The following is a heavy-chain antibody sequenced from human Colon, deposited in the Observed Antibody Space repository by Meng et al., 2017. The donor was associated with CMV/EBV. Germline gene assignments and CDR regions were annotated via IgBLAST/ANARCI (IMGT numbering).Heavy chain of an antibody. V-gene: IGHV3-11*01. CDR2: ISSSGNTI. CDR3: SRTDCTTSTCYTSLYFQH. CDR1: FTSSDYF. J-gene: IGHJ1*01. D-gene: IGHD2-2*02. Sequence: FTSSDYFMPWIRQAPGKGLEWVSYISSSGNTIYYADSVKGRFTISRDNDKKSLYLQMNSLRAEDTAVYYCSRTDCTTSTCYTSLYFQHWGQGTLVTVSS.